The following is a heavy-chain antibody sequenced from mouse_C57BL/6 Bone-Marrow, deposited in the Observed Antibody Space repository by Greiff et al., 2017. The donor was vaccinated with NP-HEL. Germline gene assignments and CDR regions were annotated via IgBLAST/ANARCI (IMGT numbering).Heavy chain of an antibody. Sequence: QVQLQQSGAELVKPGASVKVSCKASGYTFTSYWMHWVKQRPGQGLEWIGRIHPSDSDTNYNQKFKGKATLTVDKSASTAYMQLSSLTSEDSAVYYWAAHYYGSSPYWYFDVWGTGTTVTVSS. CDR2: IHPSDSDT. CDR3: AAHYYGSSPYWYFDV. D-gene: IGHD1-1*01. J-gene: IGHJ1*03. CDR1: GYTFTSYW. V-gene: IGHV1-74*01.